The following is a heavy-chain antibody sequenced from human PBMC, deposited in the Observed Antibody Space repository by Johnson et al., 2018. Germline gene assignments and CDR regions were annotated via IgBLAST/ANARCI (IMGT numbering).Heavy chain of an antibody. CDR1: GFTFSDYY. V-gene: IGHV3-11*01. Sequence: VQLVETGGGLVKPGGSLRLSCVASGFTFSDYYVTWVRQAPGKGLEWVSYISVSGDTIYYAASVKGRFTISSDNSKNTRYLQMKSLRAEVTAVYYCARVAGPIPYDRLTGYLDYWGQGTLVTVSS. CDR3: ARVAGPIPYDRLTGYLDY. D-gene: IGHD3-9*01. CDR2: ISVSGDTI. J-gene: IGHJ4*02.